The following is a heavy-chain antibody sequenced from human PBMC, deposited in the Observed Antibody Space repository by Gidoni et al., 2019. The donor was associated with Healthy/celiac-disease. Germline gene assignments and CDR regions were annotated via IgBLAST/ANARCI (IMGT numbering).Heavy chain of an antibody. D-gene: IGHD4-17*01. CDR2: INHSGST. Sequence: QMQLQQWGAGLLKPSETLSLTCAVHGGSFSGYYWSWIRQPPGKGLEWIGEINHSGSTNYNPSLKSRVTISVDTSKNQFSLKLSSVTAADTAVYYCAGRGTTVTTSLIPHWGQGTLVTVSS. CDR3: AGRGTTVTTSLIPH. J-gene: IGHJ1*01. CDR1: GGSFSGYY. V-gene: IGHV4-34*01.